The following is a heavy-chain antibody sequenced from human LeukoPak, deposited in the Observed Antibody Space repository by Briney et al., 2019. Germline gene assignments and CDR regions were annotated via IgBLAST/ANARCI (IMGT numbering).Heavy chain of an antibody. CDR3: AKAGYSSGWTRYSGMDV. J-gene: IGHJ6*02. V-gene: IGHV3-30*18. CDR2: ISYDGADK. CDR1: GFTFSVYG. D-gene: IGHD6-19*01. Sequence: GRSLRLSCAASGFTFSVYGMYWVRQPPGKGLEWVALISYDGADKYHVDSVKGRFTISRDNSNNTLYLQMNSLRPDDTAVYYCAKAGYSSGWTRYSGMDVWGQGTTVAVSS.